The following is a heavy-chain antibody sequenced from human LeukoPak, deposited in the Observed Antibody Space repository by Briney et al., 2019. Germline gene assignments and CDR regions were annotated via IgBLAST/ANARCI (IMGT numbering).Heavy chain of an antibody. CDR1: GYSISSGYY. CDR2: IYHSGST. CDR3: ARGPVFYYFDY. V-gene: IGHV4-38-2*01. J-gene: IGHJ4*02. Sequence: SETLSLTCAVSGYSISSGYYWGWIRQPPGKGLEWIGSIYHSGSTYYNPSLKSRVTISVHTSKHPFSLKLSSVTAADTAVYYRARGPVFYYFDYWGQGTLVTVSS.